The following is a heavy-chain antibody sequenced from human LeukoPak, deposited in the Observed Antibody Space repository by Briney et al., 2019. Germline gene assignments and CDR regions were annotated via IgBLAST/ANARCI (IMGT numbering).Heavy chain of an antibody. Sequence: SVKVSCKASGGTFSSYAISWVRRAPGQGLEWMGGIIPIFGTANYAQKFQGRVTITADESTSTAYMELSSLRSEDTAVYYCARAFRDYVWGSYRDADYYYGMDVWGQGTTVTVSS. CDR1: GGTFSSYA. V-gene: IGHV1-69*13. D-gene: IGHD3-16*02. CDR3: ARAFRDYVWGSYRDADYYYGMDV. CDR2: IIPIFGTA. J-gene: IGHJ6*02.